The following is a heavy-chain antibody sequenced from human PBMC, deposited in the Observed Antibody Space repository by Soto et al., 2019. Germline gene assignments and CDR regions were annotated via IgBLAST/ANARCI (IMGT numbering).Heavy chain of an antibody. Sequence: QVQLVQSGAEVRKPGASVKVSCKASGYTFTTYDINWVRQAPGQGLEWLGWMNPYTGNTGYAEKFRGRVTATRTTSISTANMELTSLKSDDTTVYYCARRKERSGPNYFDSWGQGTLVTVSS. V-gene: IGHV1-8*01. CDR2: MNPYTGNT. J-gene: IGHJ4*02. CDR3: ARRKERSGPNYFDS. CDR1: GYTFTTYD. D-gene: IGHD6-25*01.